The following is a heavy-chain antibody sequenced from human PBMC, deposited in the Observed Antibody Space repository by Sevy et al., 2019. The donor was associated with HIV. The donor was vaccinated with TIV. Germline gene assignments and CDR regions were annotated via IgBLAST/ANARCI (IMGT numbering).Heavy chain of an antibody. CDR1: GGSISSSNYY. CDR2: VYYIGSS. V-gene: IGHV4-39*01. D-gene: IGHD3-10*01. Sequence: SETLSLTCTVSGGSISSSNYYWGWIRQPPGKGLEWIANVYYIGSSYYNPSLKSRVTISVDTSRNQFSLKLSSVTAADTAVYYCARHVLPNRAYASRSYGSYWYFDLWGRGTLVTVSS. J-gene: IGHJ2*01. CDR3: ARHVLPNRAYASRSYGSYWYFDL.